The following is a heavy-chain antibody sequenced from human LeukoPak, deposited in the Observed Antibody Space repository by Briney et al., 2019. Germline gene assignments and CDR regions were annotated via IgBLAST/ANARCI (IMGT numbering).Heavy chain of an antibody. CDR3: ARDQSSTSFYFDY. J-gene: IGHJ4*02. CDR2: ISSSSYI. V-gene: IGHV3-21*01. CDR1: GFTFSSYS. Sequence: PGGSLRLSCAASGFTFSSYSMNWVRQAPGKGLEWVSSISSSSYIYYADSVKGRFTISRDNAKNSLYLQMNSLRAEDTAVYYCARDQSSTSFYFDYWGQGTLVTVSS. D-gene: IGHD2-2*01.